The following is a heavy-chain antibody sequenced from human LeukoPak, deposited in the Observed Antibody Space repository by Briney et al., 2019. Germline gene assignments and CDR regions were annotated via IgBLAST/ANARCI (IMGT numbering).Heavy chain of an antibody. J-gene: IGHJ4*02. D-gene: IGHD3-22*01. Sequence: GASVKVSCKTSGYTFTSYGISWVRQAPGQGLEWMGWINPNSGGTYYAQKFQGRVTMTRDTSISTAYMELSRLRSDDTAVYYCTKNYYDSGDYYYFDYWGQGTLVTVSS. V-gene: IGHV1-2*02. CDR2: INPNSGGT. CDR3: TKNYYDSGDYYYFDY. CDR1: GYTFTSYG.